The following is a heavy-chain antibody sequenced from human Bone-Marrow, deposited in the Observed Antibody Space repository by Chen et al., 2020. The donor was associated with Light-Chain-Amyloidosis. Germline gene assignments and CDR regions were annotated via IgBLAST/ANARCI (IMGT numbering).Heavy chain of an antibody. CDR1: EYTFTAYY. CDR3: ARGGGSSGGPFAFNI. Sequence: QVQLVQSGAEMKKPGASVKVSCKSSEYTFTAYYLNWVRQAPGQGLEWMGWINPSSGGTNYAQEVRGRVAMARHTSIITAYMELRGRGADDTVFYCWARGGGSSGGPFAFNIWGQGTVVTVSS. J-gene: IGHJ3*02. V-gene: IGHV1-2*02. D-gene: IGHD2-15*01. CDR2: INPSSGGT.